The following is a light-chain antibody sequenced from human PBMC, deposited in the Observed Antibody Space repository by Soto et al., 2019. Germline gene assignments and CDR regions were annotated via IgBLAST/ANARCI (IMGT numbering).Light chain of an antibody. Sequence: QSVLTQPRSVSGSPGQSVTISCTGTSSDVGGYNYVSWYQQHPGKAPKLMIYDVSKRPSGVPDRFSGSKSGNTASLTISGLQAEDEADYYCCSYAGSYTVVFGGGIKLTVL. J-gene: IGLJ2*01. V-gene: IGLV2-11*01. CDR2: DVS. CDR1: SSDVGGYNY. CDR3: CSYAGSYTVV.